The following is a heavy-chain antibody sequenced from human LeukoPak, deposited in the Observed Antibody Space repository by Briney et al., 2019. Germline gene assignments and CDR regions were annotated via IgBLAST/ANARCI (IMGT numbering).Heavy chain of an antibody. J-gene: IGHJ4*02. Sequence: QVQLQESGPGLVKPSQTLSLTCTVPGASISSGTYYWSWLQRPAGKGLEWIGRIHASGSTNYNPSLKSRVTISVDTTKNQFSLKLSSVTAADAAVYYCAGSYRLDYWGQGTLVTVSS. V-gene: IGHV4-61*02. CDR2: IHASGST. CDR1: GASISSGTYY. D-gene: IGHD1-26*01. CDR3: AGSYRLDY.